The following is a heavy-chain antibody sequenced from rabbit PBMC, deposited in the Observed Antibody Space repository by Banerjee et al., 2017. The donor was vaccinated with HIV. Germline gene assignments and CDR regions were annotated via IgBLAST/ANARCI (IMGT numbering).Heavy chain of an antibody. V-gene: IGHV1S45*01. CDR2: IYGGKSGTT. Sequence: QEQLVEYGGDLVQPEGSLTLTCKASGFDFSSSYWICWVRQAPGKGLELIACIYGGKSGTTYYASWAKGRFTISKTSSTTVDLKVTSLTAADTATYFCARADYAYGGQFKLWGQGTLVTVS. J-gene: IGHJ4*01. D-gene: IGHD6-1*01. CDR3: ARADYAYGGQFKL. CDR1: GFDFSSSYW.